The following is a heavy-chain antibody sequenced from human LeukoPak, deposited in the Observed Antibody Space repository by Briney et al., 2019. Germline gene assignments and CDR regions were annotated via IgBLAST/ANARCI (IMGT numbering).Heavy chain of an antibody. D-gene: IGHD5-24*01. J-gene: IGHJ4*02. CDR1: GYTFTSYY. Sequence: ASVKVSCKASGYTFTSYYMHWVRQAPGQGLEWMGIINPSGGSTSYAQKFQGRVTLTRDMSTSTDYLELSSLRSEDTAVYYCARDGEMATIISDYWGQGTLVTVSS. CDR2: INPSGGST. CDR3: ARDGEMATIISDY. V-gene: IGHV1-46*01.